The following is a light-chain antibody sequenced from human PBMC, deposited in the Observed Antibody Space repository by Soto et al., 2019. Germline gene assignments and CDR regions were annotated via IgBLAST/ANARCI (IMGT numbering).Light chain of an antibody. CDR3: QQYGSSRPWT. Sequence: EIALTQSPGALSLSPGERATLSCRASQSVSSSYLAWYQQKPGQAPRLLIYGASSRATGIPDRFSGSGSGTDFTLTISRLEPEDFAVYYCQQYGSSRPWTFGQGTKVDIK. V-gene: IGKV3-20*01. CDR1: QSVSSSY. J-gene: IGKJ1*01. CDR2: GAS.